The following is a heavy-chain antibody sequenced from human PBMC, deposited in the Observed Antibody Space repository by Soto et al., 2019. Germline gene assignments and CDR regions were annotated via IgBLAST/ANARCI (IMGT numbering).Heavy chain of an antibody. CDR3: AKDDNSWQLFDY. CDR1: VFIFSNYA. Sequence: GGSLRLSCTASVFIFSNYAMSWVRQAPGKGLECVSAISGSGGSTYYADSVKGRFTISRDNSKNTLYLQMNSLRAEDTAVYYCAKDDNSWQLFDYWGQGTLVTVSS. J-gene: IGHJ4*02. V-gene: IGHV3-23*01. CDR2: ISGSGGST. D-gene: IGHD6-13*01.